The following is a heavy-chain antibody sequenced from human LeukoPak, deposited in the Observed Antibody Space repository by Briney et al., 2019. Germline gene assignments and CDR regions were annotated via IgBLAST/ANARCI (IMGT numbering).Heavy chain of an antibody. Sequence: SETLSLTCAVYGGSFSGYYWSWIRQPPGKGLEWIGEINHSGSTNYNPSLKSRVTISVDTSKNQFSLKLSSVTAADTAVYSCVRHVARAFDIWGQGTKVTVSS. CDR1: GGSFSGYY. CDR2: INHSGST. CDR3: VRHVARAFDI. V-gene: IGHV4-34*01. J-gene: IGHJ3*02.